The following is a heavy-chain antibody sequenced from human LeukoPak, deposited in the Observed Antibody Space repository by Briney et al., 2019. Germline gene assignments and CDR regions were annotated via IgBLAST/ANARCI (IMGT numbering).Heavy chain of an antibody. V-gene: IGHV1-18*01. CDR3: ARGEVDYYDSSLFDY. CDR1: GYTFTSYG. CDR2: ISAYNGNT. J-gene: IGHJ4*02. D-gene: IGHD3-22*01. Sequence: ASVKVSCKASGYTFTSYGISWVRQAPGQALEWMGWISAYNGNTNYAQKLQGRVTMTRDTSISTAYMELSRLRSEDTAVYYCARGEVDYYDSSLFDYWGQGTLVTVSS.